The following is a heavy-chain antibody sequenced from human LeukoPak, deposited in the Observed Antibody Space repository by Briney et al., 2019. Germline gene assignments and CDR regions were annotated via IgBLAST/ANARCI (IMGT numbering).Heavy chain of an antibody. CDR2: INHSGST. CDR1: GGSFSGYY. Sequence: SETLSLTCAVYGGSFSGYYWTWIRQPPGKGLEWIGEINHSGSTNYNPSLKSRVTISVDTSKNQFSLKLSSVTAADTAVYYCARHPSIEPHYYDSSGYYWNYWGQGTPVTVSS. CDR3: ARHPSIEPHYYDSSGYYWNY. V-gene: IGHV4-34*01. D-gene: IGHD3-22*01. J-gene: IGHJ4*02.